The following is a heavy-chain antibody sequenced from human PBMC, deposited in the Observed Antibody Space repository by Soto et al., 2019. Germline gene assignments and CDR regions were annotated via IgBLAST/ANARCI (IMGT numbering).Heavy chain of an antibody. CDR1: GFTFSSYV. D-gene: IGHD4-4*01. J-gene: IGHJ6*03. V-gene: IGHV3-23*01. Sequence: GGSLRLSCAASGFTFSSYVMSWVRQAPGKGLEWVSDISASGGSTYYADSVKGRFAISRDNSKNTLYLQMNSLRADDTAVYYCATNTVTTYYYYMDVWGKGTTVTVSS. CDR3: ATNTVTTYYYYMDV. CDR2: ISASGGST.